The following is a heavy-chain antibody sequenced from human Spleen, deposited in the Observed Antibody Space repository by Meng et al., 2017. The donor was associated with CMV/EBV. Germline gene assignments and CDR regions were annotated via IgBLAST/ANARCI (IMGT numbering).Heavy chain of an antibody. Sequence: GGSLRLSCAASGFTFSSYWMHWVRQAPGKGLVWVSRINSDGSSTSYADSVKGRFTISRDNAKNTLYLQMNSLRAEDTAVYYCARRGGGVPAARGYYYYGMDVWGQGTTVTVS. CDR1: GFTFSSYW. D-gene: IGHD2-2*01. CDR2: INSDGSST. CDR3: ARRGGGVPAARGYYYYGMDV. J-gene: IGHJ6*02. V-gene: IGHV3-74*01.